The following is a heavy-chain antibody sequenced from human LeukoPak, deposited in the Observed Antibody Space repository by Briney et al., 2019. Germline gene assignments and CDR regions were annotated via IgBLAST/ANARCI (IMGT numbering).Heavy chain of an antibody. CDR2: INHSGST. D-gene: IGHD6-6*01. J-gene: IGHJ4*02. CDR3: ARHGLVGSSWNY. CDR1: GGSFSGYY. V-gene: IGHV4-34*01. Sequence: PSETLSLTCAVYGGSFSGYYWSWIRQPPGKGLEWIGEINHSGSTNYNPSLKSRVTISVDTSKNQFSLKLSSVTAADTAVYYCARHGLVGSSWNYWGQGTLVTVSS.